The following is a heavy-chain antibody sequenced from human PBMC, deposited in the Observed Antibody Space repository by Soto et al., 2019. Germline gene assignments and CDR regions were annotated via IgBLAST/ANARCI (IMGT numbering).Heavy chain of an antibody. D-gene: IGHD3-10*01. J-gene: IGHJ4*02. V-gene: IGHV5-51*01. CDR2: IFPDDSDI. CDR1: GFTFTDYW. Sequence: PGESLKISCKASGFTFTDYWIGWLRQMPGKGLEWMGIIFPDDSDIKYSTSFQGQVIISADRSITTAYLQMSSLKASDTAIYYCAKLPPRAQSLVRYYFDYWGQGTQVTGSS. CDR3: AKLPPRAQSLVRYYFDY.